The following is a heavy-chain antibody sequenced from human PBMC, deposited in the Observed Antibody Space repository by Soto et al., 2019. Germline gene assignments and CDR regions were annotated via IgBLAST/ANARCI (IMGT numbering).Heavy chain of an antibody. Sequence: PGGSLRLSCAASGFTFSSYAMSWVRQAPGKGLEWVSAISGSGGSTYYADSVKGRFTISRDNSKNTLYLQMNSLRAEDTAVYYCATVDFWSGYYLYWGQGTLVTVSS. CDR3: ATVDFWSGYYLY. V-gene: IGHV3-23*01. CDR2: ISGSGGST. D-gene: IGHD3-3*01. CDR1: GFTFSSYA. J-gene: IGHJ4*02.